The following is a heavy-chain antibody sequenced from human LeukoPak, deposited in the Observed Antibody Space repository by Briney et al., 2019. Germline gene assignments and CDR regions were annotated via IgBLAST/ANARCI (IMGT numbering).Heavy chain of an antibody. Sequence: SETLSLTCTVSGGSISSYYWSWIRQPPGKGLEWIGYIYYSGSTNYNPSLKSRVTISVDTSKNQFSLKLSSVTAADTAVYYCARVRERLANASRADHYYYYMDVWGKGTMVTVSS. V-gene: IGHV4-59*01. J-gene: IGHJ6*03. CDR3: ARVRERLANASRADHYYYYMDV. CDR2: IYYSGST. CDR1: GGSISSYY. D-gene: IGHD6-6*01.